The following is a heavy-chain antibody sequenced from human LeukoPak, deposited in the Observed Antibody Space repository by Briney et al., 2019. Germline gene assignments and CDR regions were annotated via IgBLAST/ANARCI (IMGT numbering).Heavy chain of an antibody. D-gene: IGHD1-1*01. J-gene: IGHJ3*02. Sequence: GESLKISCEGSGYSFVNYWIGWVRQMPGKGLEWMGIIYPRDSDTRYSPSFQGQVTISADKSISTAYLQWSSLKASDTAMYYRARHSYFRLDDAFDIWGQGTMVTVSS. CDR2: IYPRDSDT. CDR1: GYSFVNYW. CDR3: ARHSYFRLDDAFDI. V-gene: IGHV5-51*01.